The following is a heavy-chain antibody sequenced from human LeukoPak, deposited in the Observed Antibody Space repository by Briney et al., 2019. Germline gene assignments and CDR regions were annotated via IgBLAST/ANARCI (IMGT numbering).Heavy chain of an antibody. D-gene: IGHD2-2*01. CDR3: ARRPYCSSTSCFVWLDINFDY. CDR2: INPNSGGT. CDR1: GYTFTGYY. Sequence: ASVKVSCKASGYTFTGYYIHWVRQAPGQGLEWMGWINPNSGGTNYAHKFQGRVSMTSDTAISTAYLELSRWRSDDTAVYYWARRPYCSSTSCFVWLDINFDYWGQGTLVTVSS. J-gene: IGHJ4*02. V-gene: IGHV1-2*02.